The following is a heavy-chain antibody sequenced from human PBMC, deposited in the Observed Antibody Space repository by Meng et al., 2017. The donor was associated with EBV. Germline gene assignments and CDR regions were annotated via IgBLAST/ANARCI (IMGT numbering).Heavy chain of an antibody. V-gene: IGHV4-39*01. CDR1: GXSISSFYY. CDR2: AHYSGRT. D-gene: IGHD5/OR15-5a*01. Sequence: QLQLQESGPGQVKPSXALXLTCTXPGXSISSFYYWAWLRQPPGRGLEWIGSAHYSGRTYYSPSLRSRVTVSIDTSKNQFSLRLTSVTAADTALYYCARPFPSIVSPRLDPFGDWGQGAMVTVSS. J-gene: IGHJ4*02. CDR3: ARPFPSIVSPRLDPFGD.